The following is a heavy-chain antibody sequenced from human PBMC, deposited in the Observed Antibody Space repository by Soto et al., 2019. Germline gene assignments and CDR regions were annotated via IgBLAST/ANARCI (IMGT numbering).Heavy chain of an antibody. D-gene: IGHD5-12*01. Sequence: ASVKVSCKAYGYTFTSYYMHWVRQAPGQGLEWMGIINPSGGSTSYAQKFQGRVTMTRDTSTSTVYMELSSLRSEDTAVYYCARDRYSGYASNWFDPWGQGTLVTVSS. J-gene: IGHJ5*02. V-gene: IGHV1-46*01. CDR1: GYTFTSYY. CDR2: INPSGGST. CDR3: ARDRYSGYASNWFDP.